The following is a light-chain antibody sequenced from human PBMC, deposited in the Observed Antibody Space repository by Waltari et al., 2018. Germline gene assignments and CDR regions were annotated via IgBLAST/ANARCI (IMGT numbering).Light chain of an antibody. CDR1: QDIDNP. CDR3: QQFDSFPPT. J-gene: IGKJ5*01. V-gene: IGKV1-13*02. Sequence: AIQLTQSPSSLSASVGDRVTITCRASQDIDNPLAWYRQKPGKAPELLIYDASSLKTGAPSRFSGTGSGTDFTLTISSLQPEDFAAYYCQQFDSFPPTFGQGTRLEIK. CDR2: DAS.